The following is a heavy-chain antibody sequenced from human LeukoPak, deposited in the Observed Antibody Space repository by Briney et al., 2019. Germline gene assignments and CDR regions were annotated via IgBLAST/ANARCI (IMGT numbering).Heavy chain of an antibody. CDR3: ARLSGYPYYYGMDV. CDR2: IFYNGST. D-gene: IGHD3-3*01. V-gene: IGHV4-61*08. CDR1: GGSISSGGYY. Sequence: SQTLSLTCTVPGGSISSGGYYWSWIRQPPGKGLEWIGSIFYNGSTNYNPSLKSRVTISVATSKNQFSLNLSSVTAADTAVYYCARLSGYPYYYGMDVWGQGTTVTVSS. J-gene: IGHJ6*02.